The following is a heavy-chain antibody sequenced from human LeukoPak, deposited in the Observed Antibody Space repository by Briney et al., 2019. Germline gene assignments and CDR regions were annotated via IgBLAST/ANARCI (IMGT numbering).Heavy chain of an antibody. Sequence: GGSLRLSCAASGFTLRSYTMNWVRQAPGKGLEWVSSIGISSNKIYYADSVKGRFIISRDNAKNSVYLQMNSLRAEDTAVYYCARVDCSSTSCYGRYFDYWGQGTLVTVSS. D-gene: IGHD2-2*01. J-gene: IGHJ4*02. V-gene: IGHV3-21*01. CDR3: ARVDCSSTSCYGRYFDY. CDR1: GFTLRSYT. CDR2: IGISSNKI.